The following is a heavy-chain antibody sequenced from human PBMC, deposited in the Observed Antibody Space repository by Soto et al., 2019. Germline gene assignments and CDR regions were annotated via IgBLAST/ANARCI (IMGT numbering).Heavy chain of an antibody. CDR1: GYTFTSYG. V-gene: IGHV1-18*01. Sequence: QVQLVQSGAEVKKPGASAKVSCKASGYTFTSYGISWVRQAPGQGLEWMGWISAYNGNTNHAQKLQGRVTMTTDTPTSTAYMELRSLRADETAVYYCARSLLVGYGLEGESDWGQGTLVTV. D-gene: IGHD5-18*01. CDR2: ISAYNGNT. CDR3: ARSLLVGYGLEGESD. J-gene: IGHJ4*02.